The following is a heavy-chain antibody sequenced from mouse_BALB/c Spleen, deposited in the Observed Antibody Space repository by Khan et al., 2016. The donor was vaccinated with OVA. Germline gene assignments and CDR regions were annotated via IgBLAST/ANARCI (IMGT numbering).Heavy chain of an antibody. CDR3: TRDGISEFAY. CDR1: GYTFADSG. CDR2: ISTYYGNI. Sequence: QVRLQQSGPEPVRPGASVKISCKGSGYTFADSGMHWVRQSHAKRLEWIGVISTYYGNIKYNQKFEGRATMTVDKSSSTAYMELARLTSEDSAVYFCTRDGISEFAYWGQGTLVTVSA. J-gene: IGHJ3*01. D-gene: IGHD2-3*01. V-gene: IGHV1S137*01.